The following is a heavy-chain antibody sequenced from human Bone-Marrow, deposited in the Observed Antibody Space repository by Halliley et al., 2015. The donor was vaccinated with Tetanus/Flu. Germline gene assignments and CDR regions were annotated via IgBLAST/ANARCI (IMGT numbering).Heavy chain of an antibody. D-gene: IGHD2-21*02. CDR2: IFPADSDT. V-gene: IGHV5-51*01. J-gene: IGHJ4*02. CDR3: ARVTNSSDY. Sequence: RQWRGIIFPADSDTKYTPSFQGQVTISVDKSVNTAYLQWSSLKASDSGIYFCARVTNSSDYWGQGTLVTVSS.